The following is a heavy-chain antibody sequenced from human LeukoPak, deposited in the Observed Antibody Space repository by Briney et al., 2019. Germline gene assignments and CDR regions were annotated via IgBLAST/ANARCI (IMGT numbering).Heavy chain of an antibody. D-gene: IGHD5-18*01. V-gene: IGHV4-38-2*01. Sequence: SETLSLTCAASGYSISSGHYWGWIRQPPRKGLEWSGSIFHSETTYYNPSLQSRVTISVDTAKTQCSLKLSSVTAADTAVYYCAASGYSYGLQKYWGQGTLVTVSS. CDR1: GYSISSGHY. CDR3: AASGYSYGLQKY. J-gene: IGHJ4*02. CDR2: IFHSETT.